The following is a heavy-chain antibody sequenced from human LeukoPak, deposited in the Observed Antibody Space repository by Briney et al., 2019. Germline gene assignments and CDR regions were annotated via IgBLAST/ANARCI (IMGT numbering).Heavy chain of an antibody. CDR2: TLHSGDL. CDR1: DGSFIGYY. J-gene: IGHJ6*03. Sequence: PSETLSLTCAVYDGSFIGYYWTWVRQTPGKGLEWIGDTLHSGDLNYNPSLGSRATISVDTSKHQFTLNLTSVTAADTAVYFCAGGPIVAVPAVYYYYMDVWGSGTTVTVSS. CDR3: AGGPIVAVPAVYYYYMDV. V-gene: IGHV4-34*01. D-gene: IGHD2-2*01.